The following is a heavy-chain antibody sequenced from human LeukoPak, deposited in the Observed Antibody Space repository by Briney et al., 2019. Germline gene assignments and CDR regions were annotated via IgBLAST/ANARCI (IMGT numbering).Heavy chain of an antibody. Sequence: GGSLRLSCAASGFTFSSYAMSWVRQAPGKGLEWVSAISGSGGSTYYADSVKGRFTTSRDNSKNTLYLQMNSLRAEDTAVYYCAKDVSSWVTYYFDYWGQGTLVTVSS. CDR2: ISGSGGST. D-gene: IGHD6-13*01. V-gene: IGHV3-23*01. CDR1: GFTFSSYA. CDR3: AKDVSSWVTYYFDY. J-gene: IGHJ4*02.